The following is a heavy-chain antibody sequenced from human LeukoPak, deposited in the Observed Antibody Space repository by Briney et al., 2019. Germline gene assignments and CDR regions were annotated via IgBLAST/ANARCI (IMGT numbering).Heavy chain of an antibody. CDR3: ARGLSGYCSGGSCYSFYYYYMDV. CDR2: MNPNSGNT. V-gene: IGHV1-8*03. J-gene: IGHJ6*03. CDR1: GYTFTSYD. Sequence: ASVKVSCKASGYTFTSYDINWVRQATGQGLEWMGWMNPNSGNTGYAQKFQGRVTITRNTSISTAYMELSSLRSEDTAVYYCARGLSGYCSGGSCYSFYYYYMDVWGKGTTVTVSS. D-gene: IGHD2-15*01.